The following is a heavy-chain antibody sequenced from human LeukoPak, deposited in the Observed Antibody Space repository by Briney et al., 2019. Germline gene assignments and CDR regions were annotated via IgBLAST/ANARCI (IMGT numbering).Heavy chain of an antibody. J-gene: IGHJ4*02. CDR3: ARLYSSGWYTDY. Sequence: PGGSLRLSCAASGFTFSSYSMNWVRQAPGKGLECVSSISSSSSYIYYADSVKGRFTISRDNAKNSLYLQMNSLRAEDTAVYYCARLYSSGWYTDYWGQGTLVTVSS. CDR1: GFTFSSYS. V-gene: IGHV3-21*01. CDR2: ISSSSSYI. D-gene: IGHD6-19*01.